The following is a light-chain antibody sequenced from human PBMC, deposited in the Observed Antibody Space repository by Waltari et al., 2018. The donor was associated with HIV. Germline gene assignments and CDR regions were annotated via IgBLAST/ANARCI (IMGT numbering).Light chain of an antibody. Sequence: QSALTQPRSVSGSPGQSVTISCTGTSSDVGGYNYVSWYQHHPNKGPKLLLYDVTKRPSGVPDRFSGSKSGNTASLTISGLQAEDEADYYCCSYADTYFVVFGGRTTLTVL. V-gene: IGLV2-11*01. J-gene: IGLJ2*01. CDR1: SSDVGGYNY. CDR2: DVT. CDR3: CSYADTYFVV.